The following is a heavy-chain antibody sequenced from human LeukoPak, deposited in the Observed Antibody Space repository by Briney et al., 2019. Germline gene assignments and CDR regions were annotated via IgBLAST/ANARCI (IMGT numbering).Heavy chain of an antibody. J-gene: IGHJ4*02. V-gene: IGHV3-64*01. D-gene: IGHD1-26*01. CDR1: GFTFSDYA. Sequence: QSGESLRLSCAASGFTFSDYAIHWVRHCPGKGLEYVSTISGNGGSTFYANSVKGRLTISRDNSKNTVYLQMGSLRAEDMAVYYCARDARYSASYSELDYWGQGTLVTVSS. CDR3: ARDARYSASYSELDY. CDR2: ISGNGGST.